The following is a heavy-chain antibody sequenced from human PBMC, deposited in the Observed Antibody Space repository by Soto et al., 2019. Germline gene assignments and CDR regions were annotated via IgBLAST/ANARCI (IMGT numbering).Heavy chain of an antibody. J-gene: IGHJ6*03. CDR3: AKGGPRGVKSANVYNSSSLDI. CDR2: ISWNSARI. D-gene: IGHD3-10*01. CDR1: GFTFDDYA. V-gene: IGHV3-9*01. Sequence: EVQLVESGGTLVQPGRSRRLSCAASGFTFDDYAMHWVRQAPGKGLEWISGISWNSARIIYVDSVKGRFTISRDNANKALTLQMDSIRTEDTAVSYCAKGGPRGVKSANVYNSSSLDIWANEPTVTVS.